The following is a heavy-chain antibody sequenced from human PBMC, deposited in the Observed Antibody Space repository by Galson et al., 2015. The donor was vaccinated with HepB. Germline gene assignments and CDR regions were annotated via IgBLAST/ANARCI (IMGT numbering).Heavy chain of an antibody. CDR2: MNPNSGNT. V-gene: IGHV1-8*01. D-gene: IGHD3-22*01. CDR3: ARQITMIPNWFDP. J-gene: IGHJ5*02. CDR1: GYTFTSYD. Sequence: SVKVSCKASGYTFTSYDINWVRQATGQGLEWMGWMNPNSGNTGYAQKFQGRVTMTRNTSISTAYMELSSLRSEDTAVYYCARQITMIPNWFDPWGQGTLVTVSS.